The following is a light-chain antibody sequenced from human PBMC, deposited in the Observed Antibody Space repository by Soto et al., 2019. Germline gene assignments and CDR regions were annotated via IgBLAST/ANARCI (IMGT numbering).Light chain of an antibody. CDR2: TDN. CDR3: AAWDDSLNGLYV. Sequence: QSVLTQPPSASGTPGQRVTISCSGSSSNIGINTVNWFQQVPGTAPKLLIYTDNQRPSGVPDRFSGSKSGTSASLAISGLQSEDEADYYCAAWDDSLNGLYVFGTGTKVTV. CDR1: SSNIGINT. V-gene: IGLV1-44*01. J-gene: IGLJ1*01.